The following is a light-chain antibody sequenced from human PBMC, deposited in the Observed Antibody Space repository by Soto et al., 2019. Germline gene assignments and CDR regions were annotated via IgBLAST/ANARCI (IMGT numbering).Light chain of an antibody. CDR2: GNS. Sequence: QSVLTQPPSVSGAPGQRVTISCTGSSSNIGAGYDVHWYQQLPGTAPKLLIYGNSNRPSGVPDRFSGSKSGTSASLAITGLQAEAEADYYCQSYDSRLSGSVVFGGGTQLTVL. CDR3: QSYDSRLSGSVV. J-gene: IGLJ2*01. CDR1: SSNIGAGYD. V-gene: IGLV1-40*01.